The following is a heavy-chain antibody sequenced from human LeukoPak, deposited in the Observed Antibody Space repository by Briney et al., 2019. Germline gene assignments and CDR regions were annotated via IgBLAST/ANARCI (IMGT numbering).Heavy chain of an antibody. CDR1: GFTVSSNY. Sequence: GGSLRLSCAASGFTVSSNYMSWVRQAPGKGLEWVSAISGSGPYTFYTDSVKGRFTISRDSSKNTLYLQMNSLRAEDTALYYCAKHGYCSGISCFFDFWGQGTQVTVSS. CDR3: AKHGYCSGISCFFDF. V-gene: IGHV3-23*01. CDR2: ISGSGPYT. D-gene: IGHD2-2*03. J-gene: IGHJ4*02.